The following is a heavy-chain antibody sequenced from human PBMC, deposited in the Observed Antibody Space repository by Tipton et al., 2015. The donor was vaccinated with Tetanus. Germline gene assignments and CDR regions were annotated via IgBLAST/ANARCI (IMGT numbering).Heavy chain of an antibody. V-gene: IGHV4-31*03. CDR3: ARGMVSWGIFPY. CDR1: GGSISSGDYF. D-gene: IGHD2-8*01. Sequence: TLSLTCSVSGGSISSGDYFWSWIRQLPGKGLECLGNFHHSGSTYYDPSLKSRVTISTDTSKNQFSLKLSSVTAADTAVYYCARGMVSWGIFPYWGQGTLVTVSS. CDR2: FHHSGST. J-gene: IGHJ4*02.